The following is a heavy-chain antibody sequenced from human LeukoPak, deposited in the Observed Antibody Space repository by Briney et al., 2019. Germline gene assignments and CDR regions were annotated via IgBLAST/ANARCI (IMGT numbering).Heavy chain of an antibody. D-gene: IGHD4-23*01. CDR3: ASPPYGGRDYYGMDV. J-gene: IGHJ6*02. CDR2: ISYDGSNK. CDR1: GFTFSSYG. V-gene: IGHV3-30*03. Sequence: GGSLRRSCAASGFTFSSYGIHWVRQAPGKGLEWVAVISYDGSNKYYADSVKGRFTISRDNSENTLYLQMNSLRAEDTAVYYCASPPYGGRDYYGMDVWGQGTTVTVSS.